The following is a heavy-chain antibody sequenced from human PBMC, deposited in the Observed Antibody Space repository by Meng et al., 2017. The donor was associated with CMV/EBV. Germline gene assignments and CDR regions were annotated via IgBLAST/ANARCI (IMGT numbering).Heavy chain of an antibody. CDR1: GGSISSGDYY. CDR2: IYYSGSN. D-gene: IGHD4-23*01. CDR3: ARAVARADGGGYYYGMDV. Sequence: LRLSCTVSGGSISSGDYYWSWIRQPPGKGLEWIGYIYYSGSNYYNPSLKSRVTISVDTYKNQFSLKLSSVTAADTAVYYCARAVARADGGGYYYGMDVWGQGTTVTVSS. J-gene: IGHJ6*02. V-gene: IGHV4-30-4*08.